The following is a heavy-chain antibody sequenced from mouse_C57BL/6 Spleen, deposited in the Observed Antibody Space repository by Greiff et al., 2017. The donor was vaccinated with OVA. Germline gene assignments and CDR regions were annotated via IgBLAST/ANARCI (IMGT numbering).Heavy chain of an antibody. J-gene: IGHJ2*01. D-gene: IGHD1-1*01. CDR2: FYPGSGSI. V-gene: IGHV1-62-2*01. CDR1: GYTFTEYT. Sequence: VQLQQSGAELVKPGASVKLSCKASGYTFTEYTIHWVKQRSGQGLEWIGWFYPGSGSIKYNEKFKDKATLTADKSSSTVYMELSRLTSEDSAVYFCARHEAPIYYYGSRHYFDYWGQGTTLTVSS. CDR3: ARHEAPIYYYGSRHYFDY.